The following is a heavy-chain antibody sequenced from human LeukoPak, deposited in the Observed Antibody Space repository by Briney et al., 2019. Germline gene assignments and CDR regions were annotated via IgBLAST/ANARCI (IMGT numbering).Heavy chain of an antibody. J-gene: IGHJ4*02. Sequence: PGGSLRLSCAASGFTFSSYEMNWIRQAPGKGLEWVSYISSSGSTIYYADSVKGRFTISRDNAKNSLYLQMNSLRAEDTAVYYCARDSSYYGSGSFSDWGQGPLVTVSS. D-gene: IGHD3-10*01. CDR2: ISSSGSTI. CDR3: ARDSSYYGSGSFSD. CDR1: GFTFSSYE. V-gene: IGHV3-48*03.